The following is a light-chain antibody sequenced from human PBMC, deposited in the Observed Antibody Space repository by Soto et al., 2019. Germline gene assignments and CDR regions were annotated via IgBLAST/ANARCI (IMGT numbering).Light chain of an antibody. Sequence: QSVLTQPPSVSGAPGQRVTISCTGSSSNIGAGYDVHWYQQLPGTAPKLLIYDNSNRPSGVPDRFSGSKSGTSASLAITGLQAEDEADYYCQSYDSSLSGSSVFGTGTKAPS. CDR1: SSNIGAGYD. J-gene: IGLJ1*01. CDR2: DNS. V-gene: IGLV1-40*01. CDR3: QSYDSSLSGSSV.